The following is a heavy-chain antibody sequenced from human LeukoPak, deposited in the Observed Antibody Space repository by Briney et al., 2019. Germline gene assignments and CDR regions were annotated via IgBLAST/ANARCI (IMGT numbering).Heavy chain of an antibody. CDR2: INADGSST. J-gene: IGHJ3*02. Sequence: GGSLRLSCAASGFIFSSYWMHWVRQAPGKGLVWVSRINADGSSTTDADSVKGRFTISRDNAKNTLYLQMNSLRAEDTAVYYCARETGDSSSWSDGFDIWGQGTMVTVSS. D-gene: IGHD6-13*01. CDR1: GFIFSSYW. V-gene: IGHV3-74*01. CDR3: ARETGDSSSWSDGFDI.